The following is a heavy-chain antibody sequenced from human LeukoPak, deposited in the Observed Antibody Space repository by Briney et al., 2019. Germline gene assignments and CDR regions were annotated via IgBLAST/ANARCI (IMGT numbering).Heavy chain of an antibody. J-gene: IGHJ4*02. CDR3: ARDLRLRYYDSSFPDY. V-gene: IGHV4-4*07. CDR1: GGSISSYY. Sequence: SETLSLTCTVSGGSISSYYWSWIRQPAGKGLEWIGRIYTSGSTNYNPSLKSRVTMSVDTSKNQFSLKLSSVTAADTAVYYCARDLRLRYYDSSFPDYWGQGTLVTVSS. CDR2: IYTSGST. D-gene: IGHD3-22*01.